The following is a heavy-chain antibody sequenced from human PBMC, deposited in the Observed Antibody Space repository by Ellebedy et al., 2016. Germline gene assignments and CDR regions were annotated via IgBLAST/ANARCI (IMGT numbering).Heavy chain of an antibody. CDR2: INHSGST. D-gene: IGHD6-13*01. Sequence: SETLSLTCAVYGGSFGGYYWSWIRQPPGKGLEWIGEINHSGSTNYNPSLKSRVTISVDTSKNQFSLKLSSVTAADTAVYYCARGYSSSWYRLGYYYGMDVWGQGTTVTVSS. CDR1: GGSFGGYY. V-gene: IGHV4-34*01. CDR3: ARGYSSSWYRLGYYYGMDV. J-gene: IGHJ6*02.